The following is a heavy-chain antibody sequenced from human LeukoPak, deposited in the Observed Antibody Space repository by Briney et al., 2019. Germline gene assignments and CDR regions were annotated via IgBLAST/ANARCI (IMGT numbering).Heavy chain of an antibody. Sequence: ASVKVSCKASGYTFTSYDINWVRQATGQGLEWMGWMNPNSGNTGYAQKFQGRVTMTRNTSISTAYMELSSLRSEATAVYYCASAAVAGTETAYWGQGTLVTVSS. CDR1: GYTFTSYD. D-gene: IGHD6-19*01. CDR3: ASAAVAGTETAY. V-gene: IGHV1-8*01. J-gene: IGHJ4*02. CDR2: MNPNSGNT.